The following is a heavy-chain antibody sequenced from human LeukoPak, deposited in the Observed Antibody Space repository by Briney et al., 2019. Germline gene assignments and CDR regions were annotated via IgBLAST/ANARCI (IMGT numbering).Heavy chain of an antibody. D-gene: IGHD1-26*01. V-gene: IGHV3-64D*08. J-gene: IGHJ5*02. CDR3: VTVGMTSIWSYLRFDP. CDR2: ITSNGGST. CDR1: GFTFSTNS. Sequence: PGGSLRLSCSASGFTFSTNSMHWVRQAPGKGLEFVSAITSNGGSTYYADSVKGRFTISRDNSKNTLYLPMSSLRAEDTAVYYCVTVGMTSIWSYLRFDPRGQGTLVSASS.